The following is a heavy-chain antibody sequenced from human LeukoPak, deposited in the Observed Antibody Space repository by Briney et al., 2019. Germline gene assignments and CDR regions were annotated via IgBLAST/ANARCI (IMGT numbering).Heavy chain of an antibody. Sequence: PGGSLRLSCAASGFTFSDYYMSWIRQAPRKGLEWVSYISSSGSTIYYADSVKGRFTITRDNAKNSLYLQMNSLRAEDTAVYYCARSLSGWMYYFDYWGQGTLVTVSS. D-gene: IGHD6-19*01. CDR1: GFTFSDYY. CDR2: ISSSGSTI. V-gene: IGHV3-11*01. CDR3: ARSLSGWMYYFDY. J-gene: IGHJ4*02.